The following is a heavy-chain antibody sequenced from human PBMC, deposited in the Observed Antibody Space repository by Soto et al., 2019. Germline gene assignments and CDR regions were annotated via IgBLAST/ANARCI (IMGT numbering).Heavy chain of an antibody. CDR3: ARGEAGPIWDAYYGMDV. J-gene: IGHJ6*02. D-gene: IGHD3-16*01. V-gene: IGHV1-18*01. CDR1: GYTFTSYG. CDR2: ISAYNGNT. Sequence: EASVKVSCKASGYTFTSYGISWVRQAPGQGLEWMGWISAYNGNTNYAQKLQGRVTMTTDTSTSTAYMELRSLRSDDTAVYYCARGEAGPIWDAYYGMDVWGQGTTVTVSS.